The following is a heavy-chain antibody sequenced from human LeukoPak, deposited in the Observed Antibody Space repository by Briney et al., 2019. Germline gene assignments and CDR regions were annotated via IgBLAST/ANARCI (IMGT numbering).Heavy chain of an antibody. Sequence: ASVEVSCKASGYTFTSYGISWVRQAPGQGLEWMGWISAYNGNTNYAQKLQGRVTMTTDTSTSTAYMELSRLRSDDTAVYYCAREDPSTVVRQEDWFDPWGQGTLVTVSS. D-gene: IGHD4-23*01. J-gene: IGHJ5*02. CDR3: AREDPSTVVRQEDWFDP. CDR2: ISAYNGNT. V-gene: IGHV1-18*01. CDR1: GYTFTSYG.